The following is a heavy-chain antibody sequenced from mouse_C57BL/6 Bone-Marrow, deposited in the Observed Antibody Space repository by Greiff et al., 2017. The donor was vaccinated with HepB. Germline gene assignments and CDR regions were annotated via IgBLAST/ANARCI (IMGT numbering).Heavy chain of an antibody. CDR2: ISYDGSN. V-gene: IGHV3-6*01. CDR1: GYSITSGYY. CDR3: ARALRPLDY. J-gene: IGHJ2*01. D-gene: IGHD3-2*02. Sequence: EVQLVESGPGLVKPSQSLSLTCSVTGYSITSGYYWNWIRQFPGNKLEWMGYISYDGSNNYNPSLKNRISITRDTSKNQFFLKLNSVTTEDTATYYCARALRPLDYWGQGTTLTVSS.